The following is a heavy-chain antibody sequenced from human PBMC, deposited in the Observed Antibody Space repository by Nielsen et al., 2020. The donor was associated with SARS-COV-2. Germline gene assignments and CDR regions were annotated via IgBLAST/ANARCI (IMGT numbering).Heavy chain of an antibody. CDR1: GFTFSSYG. CDR3: AKVIGDGYDFLQYYYYGMDV. J-gene: IGHJ6*02. D-gene: IGHD5-24*01. V-gene: IGHV3-30*18. CDR2: ISYDGSNK. Sequence: GGFLRLSCAASGFTFSSYGMHWVRQAPGKGLEWVAVISYDGSNKYYADSVKGRFTISRDNSKNTLYLQMNSLRAEDTAVYYCAKVIGDGYDFLQYYYYGMDVWGQGTTVTVSS.